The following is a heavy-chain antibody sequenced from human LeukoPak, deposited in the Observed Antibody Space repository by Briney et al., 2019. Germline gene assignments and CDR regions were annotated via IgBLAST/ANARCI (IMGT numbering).Heavy chain of an antibody. D-gene: IGHD3-10*01. CDR1: GFTFSSYW. CDR2: IKQDGSEK. CDR3: ARASGSSAVPFDY. J-gene: IGHJ4*02. Sequence: GGSLRLSCAASGFTFSSYWMSWVRQAPGKGLEWVANIKQDGSEKYYVDSVKGRFTISRDNAKNSLYLQMNSLTSEDTAVYYCARASGSSAVPFDYWGQGTLVTVSS. V-gene: IGHV3-7*03.